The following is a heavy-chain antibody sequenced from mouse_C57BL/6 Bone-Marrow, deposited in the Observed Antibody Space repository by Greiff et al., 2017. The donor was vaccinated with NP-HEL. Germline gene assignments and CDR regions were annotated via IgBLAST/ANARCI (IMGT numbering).Heavy chain of an antibody. CDR2: INPNNGGT. J-gene: IGHJ3*01. V-gene: IGHV1-26*01. CDR1: GYTFTDYY. Sequence: VQLKQSGPELVKPGASVKISCKASGYTFTDYYMNWVKQSHGKSLEWIGDINPNNGGTSYNQKFKGKATLTVDKSSSTAYMELRSLTSEDSAVYYCARSGSSGLAYWGQGTLVTVSA. CDR3: ARSGSSGLAY. D-gene: IGHD3-2*02.